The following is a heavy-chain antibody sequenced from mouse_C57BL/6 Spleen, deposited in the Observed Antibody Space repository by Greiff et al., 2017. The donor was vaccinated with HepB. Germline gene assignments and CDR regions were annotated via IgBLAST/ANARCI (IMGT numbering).Heavy chain of an antibody. D-gene: IGHD1-1*01. CDR3: ARRYYYGSYAMDY. CDR1: GYTFTSYW. J-gene: IGHJ4*01. CDR2: IDPSDSYT. V-gene: IGHV1-69*01. Sequence: QVQLKESGAELVMPGASVKLSCKASGYTFTSYWMHWVKQRPGQGLEWIGEIDPSDSYTNYNQKFKGKSTLTVDKSSSTAYMQLSSLTSEDSAVYYCARRYYYGSYAMDYWGQGTSVTVSS.